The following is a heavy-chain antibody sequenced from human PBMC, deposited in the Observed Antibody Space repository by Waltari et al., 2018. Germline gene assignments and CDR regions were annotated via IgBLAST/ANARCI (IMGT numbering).Heavy chain of an antibody. D-gene: IGHD2-2*01. J-gene: IGHJ6*03. Sequence: EVQLVESGGGLVKPGGSLRLSCAASGFTFSSYSMNWVRQAPGKGLEWVSSISSSSSYIYYADSVKGRFTISRDNAKNSLYLQMNSLRAEDTAVYYCARDLGYCSSTSCYYYYYMDVWGKGTTVTISS. V-gene: IGHV3-21*01. CDR3: ARDLGYCSSTSCYYYYYMDV. CDR1: GFTFSSYS. CDR2: ISSSSSYI.